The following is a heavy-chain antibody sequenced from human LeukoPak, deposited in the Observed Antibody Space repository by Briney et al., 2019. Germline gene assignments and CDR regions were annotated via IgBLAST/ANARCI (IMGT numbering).Heavy chain of an antibody. J-gene: IGHJ3*02. V-gene: IGHV1-18*01. Sequence: EASVKVSCKASGYTFRQYSISWVRQAPGKGFEWMGWVSPSHTTRVYAQEFQGRVTMTADTNTNTVSMELRSLRFDDTAVYFCARDYILPLETDNGDGFAIWGQGTVVTVSS. CDR1: GYTFRQYS. CDR3: ARDYILPLETDNGDGFAI. CDR2: VSPSHTTR. D-gene: IGHD3-3*02.